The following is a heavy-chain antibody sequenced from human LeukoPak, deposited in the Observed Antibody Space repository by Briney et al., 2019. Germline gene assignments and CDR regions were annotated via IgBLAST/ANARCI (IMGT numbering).Heavy chain of an antibody. CDR1: GFTFSDYY. V-gene: IGHV3-11*04. D-gene: IGHD3-3*01. CDR3: AKDPGFTIFGVVTDYYMDV. CDR2: IGGSGATI. Sequence: GGSLRLSCAASGFTFSDYYMSWIRQAPGKGLEWVSYIGGSGATIYYADSVKGRFTISRDNAKNSLYLQVNSLRAEDTAVYYCAKDPGFTIFGVVTDYYMDVWGKGTTVTVSS. J-gene: IGHJ6*03.